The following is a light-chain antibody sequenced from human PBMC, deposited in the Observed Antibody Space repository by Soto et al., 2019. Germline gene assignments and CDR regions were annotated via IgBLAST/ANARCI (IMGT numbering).Light chain of an antibody. CDR2: GAS. Sequence: ESVLTQSPGTLSLSPGERATLSCRASQSVSSSFLAWYQLKPGQAPRLLIYGASSMATDIPDRFSGSGSGTDFTLAISRLEPEDFAVYYCQQYDSSPWTFGQGTKVEIK. CDR3: QQYDSSPWT. J-gene: IGKJ1*01. V-gene: IGKV3-20*01. CDR1: QSVSSSF.